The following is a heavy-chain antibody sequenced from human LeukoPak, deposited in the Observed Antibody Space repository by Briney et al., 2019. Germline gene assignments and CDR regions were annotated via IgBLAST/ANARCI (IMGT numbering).Heavy chain of an antibody. Sequence: GRSLRLSCAASGFTFNTYGMHWVRQAPGKGLEWVALIWYDGSNTNYADSVKGRFTISRDNSKNTLYLQLNSLRAEVTAVYYCARVLSDLRDDSFDVWGQGTMVTVSS. CDR1: GFTFNTYG. CDR3: ARVLSDLRDDSFDV. CDR2: IWYDGSNT. J-gene: IGHJ3*01. V-gene: IGHV3-33*01.